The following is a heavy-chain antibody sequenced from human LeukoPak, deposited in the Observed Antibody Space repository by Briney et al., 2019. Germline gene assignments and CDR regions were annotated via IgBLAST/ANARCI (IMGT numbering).Heavy chain of an antibody. CDR2: INQDGSEK. CDR3: AVGTRYNWFDP. D-gene: IGHD1-1*01. V-gene: IGHV3-7*01. Sequence: PGGSLRLSCAASGFTFRSYWMSWVRQAPGKGLEWVAIINQDGSEKYYVDSVKGRFTISRDNAKNSLYLQMNSLRAEDTAVYYCAVGTRYNWFDPWGQGTLVTVSS. J-gene: IGHJ5*02. CDR1: GFTFRSYW.